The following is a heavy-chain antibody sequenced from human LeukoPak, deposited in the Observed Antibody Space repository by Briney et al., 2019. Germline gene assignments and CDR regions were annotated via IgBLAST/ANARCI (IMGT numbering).Heavy chain of an antibody. V-gene: IGHV4-61*02. D-gene: IGHD5-24*01. J-gene: IGHJ4*02. Sequence: SQTLSLTCTVSGGSISSGSYYWSWIRQPAGKGLEWIGRIYTSGSTKYNPSLKSRVTISVDTSKNQFSLKLSSVTAADTAVYYCASGRDGHSWDFVNYWGQGTLVTVSS. CDR3: ASGRDGHSWDFVNY. CDR1: GGSISSGSYY. CDR2: IYTSGST.